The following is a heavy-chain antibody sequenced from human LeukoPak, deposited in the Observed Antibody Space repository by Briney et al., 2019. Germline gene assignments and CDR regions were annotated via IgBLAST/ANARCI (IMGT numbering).Heavy chain of an antibody. J-gene: IGHJ4*02. D-gene: IGHD1-26*01. CDR3: AQWSRYFDY. CDR1: GFTFSNYW. CDR2: IKHDGSED. V-gene: IGHV3-7*03. Sequence: PGGSLKLSCAASGFTFSNYWMTWVRQAPGKGLEWVANIKHDGSEDYYLDSVKGRFTISRDNAKSSMWLQMNSLRAEDTALYFCAQWSRYFDYWGQGTLVTVSS.